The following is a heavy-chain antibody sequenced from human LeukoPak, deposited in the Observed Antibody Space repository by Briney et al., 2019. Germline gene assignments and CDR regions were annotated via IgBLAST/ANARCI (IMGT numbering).Heavy chain of an antibody. Sequence: GGSLRLSCAASGFTFSSYGMHWVRQAPGKGLEWVAVISYDGSNKYYADSVKGRFTISRDNSKNTLYLQMNSLRAEDTAVYYCTKDVPWFDPWGQGTLVTVSS. J-gene: IGHJ5*02. CDR2: ISYDGSNK. V-gene: IGHV3-30*18. CDR1: GFTFSSYG. CDR3: TKDVPWFDP. D-gene: IGHD2-2*01.